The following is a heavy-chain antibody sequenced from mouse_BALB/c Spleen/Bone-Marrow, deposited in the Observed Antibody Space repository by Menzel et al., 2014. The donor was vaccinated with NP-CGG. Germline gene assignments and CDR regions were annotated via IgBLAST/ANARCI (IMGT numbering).Heavy chain of an antibody. D-gene: IGHD1-2*01. J-gene: IGHJ4*01. V-gene: IGHV14-3*02. CDR1: GFNIKDTY. CDR2: IDPATGNS. CDR3: ARNSFRDYVLDY. Sequence: VQLQQSGAELVKPGASVRLSCTASGFNIKDTYIHWVKQRPEQGLEWIGRIDPATGNSKYDPKFQGKATMRADTSSNTVYLQLSSLTFEDSAVYYCARNSFRDYVLDYWGQGTSVTVSS.